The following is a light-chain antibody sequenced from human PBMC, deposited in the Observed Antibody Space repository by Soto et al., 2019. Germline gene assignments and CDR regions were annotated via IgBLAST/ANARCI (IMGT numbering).Light chain of an antibody. J-gene: IGKJ1*01. CDR3: QQRSNWPPT. V-gene: IGKV3-15*01. CDR2: GAS. Sequence: EIVMTQSPATLSVSPWERATLSCRASQSVSSNLAWYQQKPGQAPRLLIYGASTRATGIPARFSGSGSGTEFTLTISSLQSEDFAVYYCQQRSNWPPTFGQGTKVDIK. CDR1: QSVSSN.